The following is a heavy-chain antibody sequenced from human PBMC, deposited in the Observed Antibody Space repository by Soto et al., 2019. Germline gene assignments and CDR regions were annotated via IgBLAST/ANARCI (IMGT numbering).Heavy chain of an antibody. Sequence: GGSLRLSCAACGFNFNSYTINWVRQAPGKRLEWLSSISSSGYIFSTDSVRGRFTISSDNAKNSVYLQINSMRADDTAVYFCARDCSGGSCYPGMDVWGHGTTVTVSS. CDR1: GFNFNSYT. J-gene: IGHJ6*02. D-gene: IGHD2-15*01. CDR2: ISSSGYI. CDR3: ARDCSGGSCYPGMDV. V-gene: IGHV3-21*01.